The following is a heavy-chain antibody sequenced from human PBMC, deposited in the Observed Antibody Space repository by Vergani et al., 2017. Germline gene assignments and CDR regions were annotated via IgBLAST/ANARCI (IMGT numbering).Heavy chain of an antibody. CDR3: AKHQGGFGRGIVGANGVGIDI. Sequence: QVQLVESGGGVVQPGGSLRLSCAASGFTFSSYGMHWVRQAPGKGLEWVAFIRYDGSNKYYADSVKGRFTISRDNSKNTLYLQMNSLRAEDTAVYYCAKHQGGFGRGIVGANGVGIDIWGQGTMVTVSS. V-gene: IGHV3-30*02. CDR2: IRYDGSNK. J-gene: IGHJ3*02. CDR1: GFTFSSYG. D-gene: IGHD1-26*01.